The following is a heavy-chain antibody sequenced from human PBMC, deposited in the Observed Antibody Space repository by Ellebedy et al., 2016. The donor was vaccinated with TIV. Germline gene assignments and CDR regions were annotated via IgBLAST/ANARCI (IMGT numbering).Heavy chain of an antibody. CDR2: INQDGSEK. J-gene: IGHJ3*02. CDR3: TNNGLDI. Sequence: GGSLRLXXEVSGITFRNSWMRWVRQAPGKGLEWVANINQDGSEKSYVDSVKGRFTLSRDNAKNSLFLQMNSLRAEDTAVYFCTNNGLDIWGQGTMVTVSS. D-gene: IGHD2-8*01. CDR1: GITFRNSW. V-gene: IGHV3-7*02.